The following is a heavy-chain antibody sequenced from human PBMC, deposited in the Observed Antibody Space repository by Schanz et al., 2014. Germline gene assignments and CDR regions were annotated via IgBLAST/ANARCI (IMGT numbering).Heavy chain of an antibody. V-gene: IGHV3-15*01. CDR1: GFTFSDAW. J-gene: IGHJ5*02. CDR3: TTYCDGGCAIDT. CDR2: IKSKTDGGTT. Sequence: EVQLVESGGGLVKPGGSLRLSCAASGFTFSDAWMTWVRQASGKGLEWVGRIKSKTDGGTTDYAAPVKGRFTISRDDSKNTLFLQMNSLKTEDTAVYYCTTYCDGGCAIDTWGQGALVTVSS. D-gene: IGHD2-21*01.